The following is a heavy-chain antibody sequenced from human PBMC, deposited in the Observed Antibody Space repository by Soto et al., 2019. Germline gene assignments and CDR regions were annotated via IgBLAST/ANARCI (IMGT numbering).Heavy chain of an antibody. CDR2: IYYSGST. CDR3: ARHRIAASHYYYMDV. Sequence: SETLSLTCTVSGGSISSSSYYWGWIRQPPGKGLEWIGSIYYSGSTYYNPSLKSRVTISVDTSKNQFSLKLSSVTAADTAVYYCARHRIAASHYYYMDVWGKGTTVTVSS. V-gene: IGHV4-39*01. D-gene: IGHD6-13*01. CDR1: GGSISSSSYY. J-gene: IGHJ6*03.